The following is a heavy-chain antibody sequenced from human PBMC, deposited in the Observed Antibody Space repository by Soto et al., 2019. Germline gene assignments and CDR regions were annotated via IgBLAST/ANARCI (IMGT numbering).Heavy chain of an antibody. D-gene: IGHD2-2*01. CDR1: GCTFTSYA. CDR3: ARGGLGYCSSTSCPNWFDP. Sequence: GASVKVSCKASGCTFTSYAMHWVRQAPGQRLEWMGWINAGNGNTKYSQKFQGRVTITRDTSASTAYMELSSLRSEDTAVYYCARGGLGYCSSTSCPNWFDPWGQGTLVTVSS. V-gene: IGHV1-3*01. J-gene: IGHJ5*02. CDR2: INAGNGNT.